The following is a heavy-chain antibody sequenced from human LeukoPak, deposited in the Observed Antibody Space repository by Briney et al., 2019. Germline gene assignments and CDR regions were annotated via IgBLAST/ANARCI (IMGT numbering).Heavy chain of an antibody. CDR3: ARVPCTSASCVNWFDP. Sequence: ASVKVSCKVSGYTLTELSMHWVRQAPGKGLEWMGGFDPEDGETIYAQKFQGRVTMTEDTSTDTAYMELSSLRSDDTAVYYCARVPCTSASCVNWFDPWGQGTLVTVSS. CDR1: GYTLTELS. J-gene: IGHJ5*02. V-gene: IGHV1-24*01. D-gene: IGHD2-2*01. CDR2: FDPEDGET.